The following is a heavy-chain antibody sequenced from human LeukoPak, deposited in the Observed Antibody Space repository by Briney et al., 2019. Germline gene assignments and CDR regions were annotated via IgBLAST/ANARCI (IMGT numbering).Heavy chain of an antibody. CDR3: ARANHDSSGYYYDY. V-gene: IGHV4-59*01. CDR2: IYYSGST. J-gene: IGHJ4*02. D-gene: IGHD3-22*01. CDR1: GGSISSYY. Sequence: SETLSLTCTVSGGSISSYYWSWIRQPPGKGLEWIGYIYYSGSTNYNPSLKSRVTISVDTSKNQFSLKLSSVTAADTAVYYCARANHDSSGYYYDYWGQGTLVTVSS.